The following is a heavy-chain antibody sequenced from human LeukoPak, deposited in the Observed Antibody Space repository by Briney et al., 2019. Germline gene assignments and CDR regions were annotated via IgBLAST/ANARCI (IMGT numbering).Heavy chain of an antibody. D-gene: IGHD3-16*02. CDR2: ISAYNGNT. J-gene: IGHJ4*02. V-gene: IGHV1-18*01. CDR1: VYTFTSYG. Sequence: GASVKVSCKASVYTFTSYGISWVRQAPGQGLEWMGWISAYNGNTNYAQKLQGRVTMTTDTSTSTDYMELRSLRSDDTAVYYCARVPQIGFYDYVWGSYRLFDYWGQGTLVTVSS. CDR3: ARVPQIGFYDYVWGSYRLFDY.